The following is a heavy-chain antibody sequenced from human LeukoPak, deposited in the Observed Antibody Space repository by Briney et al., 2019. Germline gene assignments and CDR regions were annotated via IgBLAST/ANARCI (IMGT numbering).Heavy chain of an antibody. D-gene: IGHD3-22*01. CDR3: ARDVGYFNPTSNGNWFDP. Sequence: PSETLSLTCTVSGGSISSYYWSWIRQPPGKGLEWIGYIYYSGSTNYNPSLKSRVTISVDTSKNQFSLKLSSVTAADTAVYYCARDVGYFNPTSNGNWFDPWGQGTLVTVSS. CDR2: IYYSGST. J-gene: IGHJ5*02. V-gene: IGHV4-59*01. CDR1: GGSISSYY.